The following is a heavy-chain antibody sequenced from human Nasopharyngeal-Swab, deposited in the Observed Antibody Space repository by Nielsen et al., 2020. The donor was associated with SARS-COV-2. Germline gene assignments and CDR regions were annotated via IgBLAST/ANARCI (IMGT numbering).Heavy chain of an antibody. Sequence: ASVKVSCKASGYTFTGHYMHWVRQAPGQGLEWMGRINPNSGGTNYAQKFQGRVTMTRDTSISTAYMELSRLRSDDTAVYYCARAGYSYGLINDGFDLWGRGTLVTVSS. V-gene: IGHV1-2*06. D-gene: IGHD5-18*01. J-gene: IGHJ2*01. CDR3: ARAGYSYGLINDGFDL. CDR2: INPNSGGT. CDR1: GYTFTGHY.